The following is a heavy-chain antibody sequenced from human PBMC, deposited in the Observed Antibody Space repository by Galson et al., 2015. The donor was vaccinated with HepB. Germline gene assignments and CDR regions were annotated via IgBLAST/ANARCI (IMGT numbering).Heavy chain of an antibody. CDR3: AKAPYVKDYYYGMDV. V-gene: IGHV3-23*01. CDR2: ISGSGGST. J-gene: IGHJ6*02. D-gene: IGHD3-16*01. Sequence: SLRLSCAASGFTFSSYAMSWVRQAPGKGLEWVSAISGSGGSTYYADSVKGRFTISRDNSKNPLYLQMNSLRAEDTAVYYCAKAPYVKDYYYGMDVWGQGPRSPSP. CDR1: GFTFSSYA.